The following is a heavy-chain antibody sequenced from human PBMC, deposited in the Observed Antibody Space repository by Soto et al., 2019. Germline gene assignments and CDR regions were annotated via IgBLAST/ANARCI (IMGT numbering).Heavy chain of an antibody. CDR3: ARDSPPVDY. V-gene: IGHV1-18*01. J-gene: IGHJ4*02. CDR2: ISAYNDNT. CDR1: GYTFTSYG. Sequence: QVQLVQSGAEVKKPAASVKVSCKAPGYTFTSYGITWVRQAPGQGLEWMGWISAYNDNTNYAQKPQGRVTMTTDTATSTAYMELRSLRSDDTTVYYCARDSPPVDYWGQGTLVTVSS.